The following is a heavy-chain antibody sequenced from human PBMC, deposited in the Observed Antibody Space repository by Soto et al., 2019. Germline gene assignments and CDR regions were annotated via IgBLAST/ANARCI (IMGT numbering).Heavy chain of an antibody. CDR2: ISDSGNT. V-gene: IGHV4-59*01. Sequence: PSETLSLTCNVSGGSISDYFWSWIRQPPGKGLEWIGYISDSGNTNYNPSLKSRVPISLDMSKNQFSLRLSSVTAADTAVYYCARSAAYRTGWFDLWGQGILVTVSS. CDR3: ARSAAYRTGWFDL. J-gene: IGHJ5*02. CDR1: GGSISDYF. D-gene: IGHD2-21*01.